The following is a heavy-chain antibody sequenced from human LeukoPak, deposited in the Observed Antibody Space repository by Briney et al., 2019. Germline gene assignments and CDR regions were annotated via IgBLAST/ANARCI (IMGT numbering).Heavy chain of an antibody. V-gene: IGHV1-2*02. CDR1: GYTFTGYY. CDR2: INPNSGGT. Sequence: ASVKVSCKASGYTFTGYYMHWVRQAPGQGLEWMGWINPNSGGTNYAQKFQGRVTMTRDTSISTAYMELSRLRSDDTAVYYCARERGGGGDVFDVWFDPWGQGTLVTVSS. D-gene: IGHD5/OR15-5a*01. J-gene: IGHJ5*02. CDR3: ARERGGGGDVFDVWFDP.